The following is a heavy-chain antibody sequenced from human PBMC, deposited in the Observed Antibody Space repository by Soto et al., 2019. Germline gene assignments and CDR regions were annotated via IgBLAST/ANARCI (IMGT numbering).Heavy chain of an antibody. CDR2: IWYDGSNK. Sequence: QVQLVESGGGVVQPGRSLRLSCAASGFIFSNYGMHWVRQAPGKGLERVAIIWYDGSNKYYVDSVKGRFTISRDNSKNTLYLQMNDLRVEDTAVYYCARATDSMIIATSDYWGQGTLVTVSA. CDR3: ARATDSMIIATSDY. CDR1: GFIFSNYG. J-gene: IGHJ4*02. V-gene: IGHV3-33*01. D-gene: IGHD1-7*01.